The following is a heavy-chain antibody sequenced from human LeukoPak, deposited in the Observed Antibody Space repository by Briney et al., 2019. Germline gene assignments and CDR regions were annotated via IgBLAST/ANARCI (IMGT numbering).Heavy chain of an antibody. CDR3: ASSRSSSGWYYGMDV. J-gene: IGHJ6*04. V-gene: IGHV3-21*01. CDR2: ISSSSSYT. CDR1: GFTFSSYS. Sequence: GGSLRLSCAAPGFTFSSYSMNWVRQAPGKGLEWVSSISSSSSYTYYADSVKGRFTISRDNAKNSLYLQMNSLRAEDTAVYYCASSRSSSGWYYGMDVWGKGTTVTVSS. D-gene: IGHD6-19*01.